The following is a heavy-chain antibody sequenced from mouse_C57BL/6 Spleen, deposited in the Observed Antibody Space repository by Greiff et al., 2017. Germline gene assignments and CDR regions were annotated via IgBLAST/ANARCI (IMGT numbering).Heavy chain of an antibody. D-gene: IGHD2-4*01. CDR3: SILGDYERRFAC. V-gene: IGHV1-74*01. CDR2: IHPSDSDT. J-gene: IGHJ3*01. Sequence: QVQLQQPGAELVKPGASVKVSCKASGYTFTSYWMHWVKQRPGQGLEWIGRIHPSDSDTNYNQKFKGKATLTVDKSSSTAYMQLSRLTSADSAVYYCSILGDYERRFACWGKGTLVTVSA. CDR1: GYTFTSYW.